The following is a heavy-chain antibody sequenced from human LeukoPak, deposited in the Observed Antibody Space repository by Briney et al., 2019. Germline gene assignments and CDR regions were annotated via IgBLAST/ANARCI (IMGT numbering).Heavy chain of an antibody. CDR1: GGSVTSGSYY. V-gene: IGHV4-61*01. CDR3: ARGGLQLPDH. D-gene: IGHD1-1*01. J-gene: IGHJ4*02. CDR2: FYYRGST. Sequence: SATLSLTCTVSGGSVTSGSYYWSWIRQPPGKGLEYIGCFYYRGSTKYNPSLKSRVAISVDTSKNQFSLRLSSVTAADTAVYYCARGGLQLPDHWGQGTLVTVSS.